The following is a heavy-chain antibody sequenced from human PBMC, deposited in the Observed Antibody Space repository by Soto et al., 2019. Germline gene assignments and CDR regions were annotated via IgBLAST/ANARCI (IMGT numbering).Heavy chain of an antibody. V-gene: IGHV4-59*01. J-gene: IGHJ4*02. Sequence: QVQLQESGPGLVKPSETLSLTCTVSGGSISSYYWGWIRQPPGKGLEWIGYIDYSGSTNYNPSLTTRVTISVDTSKNQFSLTPSSVPAADTAVYYCASRWGPTFAFWAQGTLVTVSS. D-gene: IGHD1-26*01. CDR2: IDYSGST. CDR1: GGSISSYY. CDR3: ASRWGPTFAF.